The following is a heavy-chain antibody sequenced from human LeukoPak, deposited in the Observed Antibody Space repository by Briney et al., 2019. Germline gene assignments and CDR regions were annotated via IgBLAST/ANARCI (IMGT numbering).Heavy chain of an antibody. Sequence: ASVKVSCKASGYTFTSYYMHWVRQAPGQGLEWMGWINPNSGGTNYAQKFQGRVTMTRDTSISTAYMELSRPRSDDTAVYYCATQYSSSERWFDPWGQGTLVTVSS. J-gene: IGHJ5*02. CDR1: GYTFTSYY. CDR2: INPNSGGT. V-gene: IGHV1-2*02. D-gene: IGHD6-6*01. CDR3: ATQYSSSERWFDP.